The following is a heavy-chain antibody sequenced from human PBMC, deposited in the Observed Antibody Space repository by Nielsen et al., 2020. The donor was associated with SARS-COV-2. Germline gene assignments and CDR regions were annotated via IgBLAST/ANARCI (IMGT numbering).Heavy chain of an antibody. Sequence: SLKISCAASGFTFSSYEMNWVRQAPGKGLEWVSYISSSGSTIYYADSVKGRFTISRDNAKNSLYLQMNSLRAEDTAVYYCARAVRYYDFWSGSNGAFDIWGQGTMVTVSS. D-gene: IGHD3-3*01. CDR1: GFTFSSYE. CDR3: ARAVRYYDFWSGSNGAFDI. CDR2: ISSSGSTI. V-gene: IGHV3-48*03. J-gene: IGHJ3*02.